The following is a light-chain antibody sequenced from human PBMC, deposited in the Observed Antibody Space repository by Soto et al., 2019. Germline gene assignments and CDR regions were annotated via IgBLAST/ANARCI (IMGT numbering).Light chain of an antibody. CDR3: QQGYSLPLT. Sequence: DLAMTQSPSSLSASLGDRVTITCRASQSINKYLNWYQQRSGQAPKLLIYFASTLQREVPLRFSGDGSGTAFNLTITNFQPEDIGTYYCQQGYSLPLTFGGGTEVEI. CDR2: FAS. V-gene: IGKV1-39*01. CDR1: QSINKY. J-gene: IGKJ4*01.